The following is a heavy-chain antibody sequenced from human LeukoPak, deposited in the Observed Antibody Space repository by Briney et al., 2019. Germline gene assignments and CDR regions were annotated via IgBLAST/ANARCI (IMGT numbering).Heavy chain of an antibody. D-gene: IGHD3-10*01. CDR1: GFTFSTYA. CDR3: ARDGRVRGVIIYYFDY. J-gene: IGHJ4*02. V-gene: IGHV3-30-3*01. Sequence: GGSLRLSCAASGFTFSTYAMTWVRQAPGKGLEWVAVISYDGSNKYYADSVKGRFTISRDNSKNTLYLQMNSLRAEDTAVYYCARDGRVRGVIIYYFDYWGQGTLVTVSS. CDR2: ISYDGSNK.